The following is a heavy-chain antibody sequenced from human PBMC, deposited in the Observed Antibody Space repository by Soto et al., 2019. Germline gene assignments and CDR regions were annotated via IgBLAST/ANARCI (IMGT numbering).Heavy chain of an antibody. CDR3: ARDHYYYDSSGYLKLVDY. V-gene: IGHV1-3*01. CDR1: GYTFTSYA. J-gene: IGHJ4*02. Sequence: GASVKVSCKASGYTFTSYAMHWVRQAPGQRLERMGWINAGNGNTKYSQKFQGRVTITRDTSASTAYMELSSLRSEDTAVYYFARDHYYYDSSGYLKLVDYWGQGTLVTVSS. D-gene: IGHD3-22*01. CDR2: INAGNGNT.